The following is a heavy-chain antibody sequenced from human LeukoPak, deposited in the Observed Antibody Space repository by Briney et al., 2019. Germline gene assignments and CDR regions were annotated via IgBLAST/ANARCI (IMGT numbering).Heavy chain of an antibody. D-gene: IGHD1-26*01. J-gene: IGHJ4*02. V-gene: IGHV1-69*13. CDR3: ARGDWRVGANKLDY. CDR1: GGTFSSYA. CDR2: IIPIFGTA. Sequence: GASVKVSCKASGGTFSSYAISWVRQAPGQGLEWMGGIIPIFGTANYAQKFQGRVTITADESTSTAYMELSSLRSEDTAVYYCARGDWRVGANKLDYWGQGTLVTVSS.